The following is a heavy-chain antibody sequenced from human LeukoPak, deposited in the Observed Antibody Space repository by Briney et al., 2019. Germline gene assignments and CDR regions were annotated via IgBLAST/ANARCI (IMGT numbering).Heavy chain of an antibody. CDR2: IYTSGST. J-gene: IGHJ5*02. V-gene: IGHV4-4*07. D-gene: IGHD3-10*01. Sequence: KSSETLSLTCTVSGGSISRYYWSWIRQPAGKGLEWIGRIYTSGSTNYNPSLKSRVTISVDTSNNQFSLKLSSVTAADTAVYYRARDIYYYGSGSFDPWGQGTLVTVSS. CDR1: GGSISRYY. CDR3: ARDIYYYGSGSFDP.